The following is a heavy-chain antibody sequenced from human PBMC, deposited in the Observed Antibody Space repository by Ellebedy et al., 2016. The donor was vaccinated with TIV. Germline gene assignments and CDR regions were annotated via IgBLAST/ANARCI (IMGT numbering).Heavy chain of an antibody. Sequence: PGGSLRLSCAASGFAFSNSGMNWVRQAPGKGLQWLSYISATSDTIFYADSVKGRFTISRDNAGNSLYLQMSSLRAEDSALYYCARGISMGSSGCDFWGRGTLVTVSS. CDR3: ARGISMGSSGCDF. CDR1: GFAFSNSG. D-gene: IGHD6-19*01. J-gene: IGHJ4*02. V-gene: IGHV3-48*01. CDR2: ISATSDTI.